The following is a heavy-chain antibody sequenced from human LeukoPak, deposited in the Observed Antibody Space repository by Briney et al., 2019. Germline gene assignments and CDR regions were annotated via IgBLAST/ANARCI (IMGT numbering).Heavy chain of an antibody. CDR3: ATYGGTGYYGFAY. V-gene: IGHV4-59*01. Sequence: RTSETLSLTCTVFGGSISSYYWSWVRQPPGEGLEWIGYIYYSGSTNYIPSLKSRVTISVDTSKNQFSLKLSSVTAADTAVYYCATYGGTGYYGFAYWGQGTLVTVSS. CDR2: IYYSGST. CDR1: GGSISSYY. J-gene: IGHJ4*02. D-gene: IGHD3/OR15-3a*01.